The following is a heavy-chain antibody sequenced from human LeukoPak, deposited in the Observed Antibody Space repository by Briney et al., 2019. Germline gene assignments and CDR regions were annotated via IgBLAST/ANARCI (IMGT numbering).Heavy chain of an antibody. CDR2: ISTIGIT. CDR3: ARDGYGGSCFHYYYYYMDV. D-gene: IGHD2-15*01. CDR1: SGSISSSKYY. Sequence: SETLSLTCTVSSGSISSSKYYWSWIRQPAGGGLEWIGRISTIGITNYNPSLISRVTISIDTSKNQFSLKLSSVTAADTAVYYCARDGYGGSCFHYYYYYMDVWGKGTTVTISS. V-gene: IGHV4-61*02. J-gene: IGHJ6*03.